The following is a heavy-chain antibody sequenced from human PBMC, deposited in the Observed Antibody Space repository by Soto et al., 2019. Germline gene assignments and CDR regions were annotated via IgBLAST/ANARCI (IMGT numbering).Heavy chain of an antibody. CDR2: SYYSGIT. Sequence: QVQLQESGPGLVKPSETLSLTCTVTGGSISTGGHYWSWIRQPPGKGLEWIGYSYYSGITNYNPPLKSRVTISVDTSKTQFSLKRSSVTAADTAVYYCAADSSTYHGNPLDFWGQGTLVTVSS. CDR1: GGSISTGGHY. J-gene: IGHJ4*02. CDR3: AADSSTYHGNPLDF. D-gene: IGHD2-2*01. V-gene: IGHV4-61*08.